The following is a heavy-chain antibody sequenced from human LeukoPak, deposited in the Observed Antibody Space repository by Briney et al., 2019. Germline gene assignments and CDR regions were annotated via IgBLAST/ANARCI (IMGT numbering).Heavy chain of an antibody. J-gene: IGHJ5*02. Sequence: SVTVSFTASGGTFSSYTISWVRQAPGQGLEWMGRIIPILGIANYAQKFQGRVTITADKSTSTAYMELSGLRSEDTAVYYCARVSCSSTSCYTGWFDPWGQGTLVTVSS. CDR2: IIPILGIA. V-gene: IGHV1-69*02. CDR3: ARVSCSSTSCYTGWFDP. D-gene: IGHD2-2*02. CDR1: GGTFSSYT.